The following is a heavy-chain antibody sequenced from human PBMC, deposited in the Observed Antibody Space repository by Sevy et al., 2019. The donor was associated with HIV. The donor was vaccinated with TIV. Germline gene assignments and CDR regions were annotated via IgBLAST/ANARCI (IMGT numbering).Heavy chain of an antibody. V-gene: IGHV3-9*01. CDR2: ISWNSGAI. CDR3: GRAQGYCVVNSCFGGSINAFDI. Sequence: GGSLRLSCAASGFTFSDYAMHWVRLVPGKGLEWVSGISWNSGAIGYADSVKGRFTISRDNVKNSLDLQMNSLRVEDTALYDCGRAQGYCVVNSCFGGSINAFDIWGQGTMVTVSS. CDR1: GFTFSDYA. D-gene: IGHD2-2*01. J-gene: IGHJ3*02.